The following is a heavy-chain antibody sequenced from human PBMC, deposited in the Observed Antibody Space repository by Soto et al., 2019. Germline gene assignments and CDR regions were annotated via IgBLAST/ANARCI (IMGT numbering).Heavy chain of an antibody. V-gene: IGHV3-30*18. CDR1: GFNFSSYG. Sequence: PGGSLRLSCAASGFNFSSYGMHWVRQAPGKGLEWVAVISYDGSNKYYADSVKGRFTISRDNSKNTLYLQMNSLRAEDTAVYYCAKILSSYGAWYYYYGMGVWGQGTTVSVSS. CDR2: ISYDGSNK. CDR3: AKILSSYGAWYYYYGMGV. D-gene: IGHD3-10*01. J-gene: IGHJ6*02.